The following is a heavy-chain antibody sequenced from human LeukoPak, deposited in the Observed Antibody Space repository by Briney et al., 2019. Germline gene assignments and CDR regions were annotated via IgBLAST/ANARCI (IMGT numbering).Heavy chain of an antibody. CDR3: ARVFMVSSSWRDAFDI. D-gene: IGHD6-13*01. CDR1: GYSFTSYW. CDR2: IYPGDSDT. Sequence: GESLKISCKGSGYSFTSYWIGWVRQMPGKGLQWMGIIYPGDSDTRYSPSFQGQVTISADKSISTAYLQWSSLKASDTAMYYCARVFMVSSSWRDAFDIWGQGTMVTVSS. J-gene: IGHJ3*02. V-gene: IGHV5-51*01.